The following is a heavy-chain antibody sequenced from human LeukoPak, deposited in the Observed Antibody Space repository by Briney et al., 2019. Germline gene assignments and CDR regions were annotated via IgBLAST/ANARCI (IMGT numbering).Heavy chain of an antibody. CDR3: AMNXXXLDY. Sequence: SLTCXVYGGSFSGXYWSWIRXPXGKGLEWIGEINHSGSTDYNPSLKSRVTISVDTSKNQFSLKLSSVTAADTAVYYCAMNXXXLDYWGQGTLVTVXX. J-gene: IGHJ4*02. V-gene: IGHV4-34*01. CDR1: GGSFSGXY. CDR2: INHSGST.